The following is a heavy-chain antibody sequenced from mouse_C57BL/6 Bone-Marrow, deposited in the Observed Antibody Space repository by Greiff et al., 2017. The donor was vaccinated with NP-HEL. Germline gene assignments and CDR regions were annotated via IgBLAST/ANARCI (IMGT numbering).Heavy chain of an antibody. CDR2: IYPGDGDT. Sequence: VQRVESGPELVKPGASVKISCKASGYAFSSSWMNWVKQRPGKGLEWIGRIYPGDGDTNYNGKFKGKATLTADKSSSTAYMQLSSLTSEDSAVYFCAREVLLPDYWGQGTTLTVSS. CDR3: AREVLLPDY. D-gene: IGHD1-1*01. J-gene: IGHJ2*01. CDR1: GYAFSSSW. V-gene: IGHV1-82*01.